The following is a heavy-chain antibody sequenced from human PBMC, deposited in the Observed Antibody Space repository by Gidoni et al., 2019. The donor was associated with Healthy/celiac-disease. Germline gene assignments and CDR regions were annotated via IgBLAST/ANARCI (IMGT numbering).Heavy chain of an antibody. Sequence: QLPLQESGSGLVEPSPTLSLPFAVSGCSISSGGYSWSWIRQPPGKGLEWIGYIYHSGSTYYNPSLKSRVTISVDRSKNQFSLKLSSVTAADTAVYYCARDTAGHLDYWGQGTLVTVSS. V-gene: IGHV4-30-2*01. CDR3: ARDTAGHLDY. D-gene: IGHD2-21*02. J-gene: IGHJ4*02. CDR1: GCSISSGGYS. CDR2: IYHSGST.